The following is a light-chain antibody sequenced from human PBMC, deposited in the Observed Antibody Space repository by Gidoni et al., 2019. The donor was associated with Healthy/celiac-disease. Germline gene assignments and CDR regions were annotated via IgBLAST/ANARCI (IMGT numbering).Light chain of an antibody. CDR3: QQYYSYPPG. CDR2: AAS. V-gene: IGKV1-8*01. J-gene: IGKJ4*01. Sequence: AIRMTQSPSSFSASTGDRVTITCRASQGISSYLAWYQQKPGKAPKLLIYAASTLQSGVPSRFSGSGSVTEFTLTISCLQSEDFATYYWQQYYSYPPGFGGGTKVEVK. CDR1: QGISSY.